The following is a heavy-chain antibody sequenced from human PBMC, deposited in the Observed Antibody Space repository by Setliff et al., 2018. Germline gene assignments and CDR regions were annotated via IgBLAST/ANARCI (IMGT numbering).Heavy chain of an antibody. CDR1: GESFSGYF. V-gene: IGHV4-34*01. J-gene: IGHJ4*02. Sequence: SETLSLTCAVYGESFSGYFWSWIRQTPEKGLEWIGEISHSGNTNYNPSFKSRVTISIDTSKNQFSLKVNSVTAADTAVYYCARHGGWTPFDFWGQGALVTVSS. CDR2: ISHSGNT. CDR3: ARHGGWTPFDF. D-gene: IGHD2-15*01.